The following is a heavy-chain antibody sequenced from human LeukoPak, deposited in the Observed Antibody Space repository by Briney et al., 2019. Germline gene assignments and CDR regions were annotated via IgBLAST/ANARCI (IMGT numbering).Heavy chain of an antibody. J-gene: IGHJ4*02. CDR3: ARGHSGSYIRRRIFDY. CDR2: IYYSGST. Sequence: PSETLSLTCTVSGGSISSYYWSWIRQPPGKGLEWIGYIYYSGSTNYNPSLKSRVTISVDTSKNQFSLKLSSVTAADTAVYYCARGHSGSYIRRRIFDYWGQGTLVTVSS. V-gene: IGHV4-59*01. D-gene: IGHD1-26*01. CDR1: GGSISSYY.